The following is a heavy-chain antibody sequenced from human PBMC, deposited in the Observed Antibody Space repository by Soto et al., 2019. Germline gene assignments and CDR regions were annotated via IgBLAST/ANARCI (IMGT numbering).Heavy chain of an antibody. CDR3: ARDGSYYDYIWGSYPTAYFDY. J-gene: IGHJ4*02. CDR2: IWYDGSNK. V-gene: IGHV3-33*01. CDR1: GFIFSSYG. Sequence: QVQLVESGGGVVQPGRSLRLSCAASGFIFSSYGMHWVRQAPGKGLEWVAVIWYDGSNKYYADSVKGRFTISRDNSKNTVYLQMNSLRAEDTAVYYCARDGSYYDYIWGSYPTAYFDYWGQGTLVTVSS. D-gene: IGHD3-16*02.